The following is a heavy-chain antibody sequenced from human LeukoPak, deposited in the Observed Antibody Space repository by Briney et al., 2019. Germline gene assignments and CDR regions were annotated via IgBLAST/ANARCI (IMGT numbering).Heavy chain of an antibody. D-gene: IGHD3-22*01. Sequence: RSSETLSLTCAVYGGSFSGYYWSWIRQPPGKGLEWIGEINHSGSTNYNPSLKSRVTISVDTSKNQFSLKLSSVTAADTAVYYCARRYYYDSSGHFDYWGQGTLVTVSS. CDR3: ARRYYYDSSGHFDY. J-gene: IGHJ4*02. CDR1: GGSFSGYY. CDR2: INHSGST. V-gene: IGHV4-34*01.